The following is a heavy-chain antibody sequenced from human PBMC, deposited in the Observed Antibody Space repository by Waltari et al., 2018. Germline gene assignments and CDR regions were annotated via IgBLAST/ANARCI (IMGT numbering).Heavy chain of an antibody. D-gene: IGHD6-13*01. Sequence: QVQLQESGPGLVKPSETLSLTCAVSGYSISSGYYWGWIRRPPGKGLEGIGSIYHSGSTYYNPSLKSRVTISVDTSKNQFSLKLSSVTAADTAVYYCARKGSSWTAYYFDYWGQGTLVTVSS. CDR3: ARKGSSWTAYYFDY. J-gene: IGHJ4*02. V-gene: IGHV4-38-2*01. CDR1: GYSISSGYY. CDR2: IYHSGST.